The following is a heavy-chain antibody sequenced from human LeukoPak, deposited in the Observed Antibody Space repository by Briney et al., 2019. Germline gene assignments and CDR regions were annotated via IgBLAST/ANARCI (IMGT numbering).Heavy chain of an antibody. CDR3: ARASTSTLVTTYFQH. Sequence: SVKVSCKASGDSSTNYAISWVRHAPGRGREWVGGTIPIFDITKYAQKFQGRLIITADESTPTAYIELSSLRSEDTAVYYCARASTSTLVTTYFQHWGQGTLVTVSS. D-gene: IGHD1-1*01. CDR1: GDSSTNYA. V-gene: IGHV1-69*01. J-gene: IGHJ1*01. CDR2: TIPIFDIT.